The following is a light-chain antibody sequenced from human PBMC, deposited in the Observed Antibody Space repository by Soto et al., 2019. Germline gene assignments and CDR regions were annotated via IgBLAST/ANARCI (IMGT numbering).Light chain of an antibody. CDR3: QQYYTCGWT. J-gene: IGKJ1*01. V-gene: IGKV1-5*03. CDR1: QSIYTW. Sequence: DIQMTQSPSTLSASVGDRVTITCRASQSIYTWLAWYQQKPGKAPNLLIYETSTLQSGVPSRFSGSGSGTEFTLAISGLQPDYSATYYCQQYYTCGWTFGQRTTVQIK. CDR2: ETS.